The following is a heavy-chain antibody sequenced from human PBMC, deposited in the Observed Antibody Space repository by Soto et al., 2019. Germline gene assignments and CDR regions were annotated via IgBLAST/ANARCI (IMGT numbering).Heavy chain of an antibody. CDR2: ISYDGSNK. CDR3: ARGGYCSSTSCYRYGMDV. CDR1: GFTFSIYS. V-gene: IGHV3-30-3*01. Sequence: AGGSLRLSCAASGFTFSIYSIHWVRQAPGKGLEWVALISYDGSNKYYADSVKGRFTISRDNSNNTLYLQVNSLRAEDTAVYYCARGGYCSSTSCYRYGMDVWGQGTTVTVSS. J-gene: IGHJ6*02. D-gene: IGHD2-2*03.